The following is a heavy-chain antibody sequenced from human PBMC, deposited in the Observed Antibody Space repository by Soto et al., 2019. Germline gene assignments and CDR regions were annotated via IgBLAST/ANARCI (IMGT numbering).Heavy chain of an antibody. J-gene: IGHJ3*02. D-gene: IGHD2-15*01. CDR3: AKNSLGYCSGGSCYGI. V-gene: IGHV3-23*01. CDR1: GFTFSCYA. Sequence: GGSLRLSCAASGFTFSCYAMSWVRQAPGKGLEWVSAINGSGGSTYYADSVKGRFTISRDNSKNTLYLQMNSLRAEDTAVYYCAKNSLGYCSGGSCYGIWGQGTMVTVSS. CDR2: INGSGGST.